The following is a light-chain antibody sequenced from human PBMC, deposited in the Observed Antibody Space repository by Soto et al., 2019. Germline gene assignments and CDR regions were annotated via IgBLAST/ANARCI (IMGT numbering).Light chain of an antibody. CDR1: QSVSSSY. CDR2: GAS. J-gene: IGKJ5*01. Sequence: EIVLTQSPGTLSLSAGERATLSCRASQSVSSSYLAWYQQKPGQAPRLLIYGASSRATGIPDRFSGSGSGTDFTLTISRLEPEDFAVYYCQHYDTLSFGQGTRLEI. V-gene: IGKV3-20*01. CDR3: QHYDTLS.